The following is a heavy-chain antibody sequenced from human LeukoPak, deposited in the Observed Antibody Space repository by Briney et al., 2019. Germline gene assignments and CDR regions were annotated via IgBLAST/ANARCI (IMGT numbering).Heavy chain of an antibody. CDR2: INHSGST. V-gene: IGHV4-34*01. J-gene: IGHJ6*02. CDR3: ARGHYGMDV. Sequence: SETLSLTCAVYGGSFSGYYWSWIRQPPGEGLEWIGEINHSGSTNYNPSLKSRVTISVDTSKNQFSLKLSSVTAADTAVYYCARGHYGMDVWGQGTTVTVSS. CDR1: GGSFSGYY.